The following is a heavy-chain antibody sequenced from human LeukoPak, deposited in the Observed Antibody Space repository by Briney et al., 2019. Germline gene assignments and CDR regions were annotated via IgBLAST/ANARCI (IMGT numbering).Heavy chain of an antibody. J-gene: IGHJ6*01. CDR2: ISSSSSYI. CDR1: GFTFSTYV. D-gene: IGHD3-9*01. Sequence: PGGSLRLSCSVSGFTFSTYVMHWVRQAPGKGLEWVSSISSSSSYIYYADSVKGRFTISRDNAKNSLYLQMNSLRAEDTAVYYCARDLNYDILELGPMDVWGKGPRSPSPQ. CDR3: ARDLNYDILELGPMDV. V-gene: IGHV3-21*01.